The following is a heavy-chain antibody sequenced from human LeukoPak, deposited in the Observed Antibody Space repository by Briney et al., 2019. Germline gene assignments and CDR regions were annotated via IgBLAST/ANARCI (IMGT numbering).Heavy chain of an antibody. CDR1: GGTFSSYA. CDR2: IIPIFGTA. J-gene: IGHJ6*03. Sequence: ASVKVSCKASGGTFSSYAISWVRQAPGQGLEWMGGIIPIFGTANYAQKFQGRVTITADKSTSTAYMELSSLRSEDTAVYYCARSAGPGPYYYYMDVWGKGTTVTVSS. CDR3: ARSAGPGPYYYYMDV. V-gene: IGHV1-69*06. D-gene: IGHD6-19*01.